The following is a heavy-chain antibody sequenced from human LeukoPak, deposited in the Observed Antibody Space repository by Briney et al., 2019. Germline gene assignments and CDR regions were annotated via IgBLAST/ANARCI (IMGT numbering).Heavy chain of an antibody. CDR1: GGSISSGSYY. D-gene: IGHD1-26*01. Sequence: SQTLSLTCTVSGGSISSGSYYWSWIRQPAGKGLEWIGRIYTSGSTNYNPSLKSRVTISVDTSKNQFSLKLASLTAADTAVYYCARRPIVGSTGFYFDPWGPGTLVTVSS. V-gene: IGHV4-61*02. CDR3: ARRPIVGSTGFYFDP. CDR2: IYTSGST. J-gene: IGHJ5*02.